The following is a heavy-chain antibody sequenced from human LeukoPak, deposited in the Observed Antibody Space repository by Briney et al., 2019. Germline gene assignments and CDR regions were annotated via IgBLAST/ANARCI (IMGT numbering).Heavy chain of an antibody. CDR2: IYSGGYT. V-gene: IGHV3-66*02. CDR3: ARGIDY. J-gene: IGHJ4*02. Sequence: GGSLRLSCKVSGFTVSSNYMSWVRQAPGKGLEWVSIIYSGGYTHYADSVKGRFAISRDSPKNTLYLQMNSPRAEDTAVYYCARGIDYWGQGTLVTVSS. CDR1: GFTVSSNY.